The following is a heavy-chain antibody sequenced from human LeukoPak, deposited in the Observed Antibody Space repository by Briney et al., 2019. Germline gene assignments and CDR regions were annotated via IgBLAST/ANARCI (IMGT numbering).Heavy chain of an antibody. Sequence: GGSLRLSCAASGFTFSSYRMNWVRQAPGEGLEWVSSISSSSSNIYYADSAKGRFTISRDNAKNSLYLQMNSLRAEDTAVYYCARDVGYYFDYWGQGTLVTVSS. CDR1: GFTFSSYR. CDR2: ISSSSSNI. V-gene: IGHV3-21*01. D-gene: IGHD3-10*01. J-gene: IGHJ4*02. CDR3: ARDVGYYFDY.